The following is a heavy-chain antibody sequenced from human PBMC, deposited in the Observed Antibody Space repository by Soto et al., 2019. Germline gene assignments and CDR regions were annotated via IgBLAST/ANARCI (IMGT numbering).Heavy chain of an antibody. D-gene: IGHD3-16*01. CDR3: ASNYEAGVVAYYYYMDV. CDR1: GFTFSSYG. V-gene: IGHV3-30*03. J-gene: IGHJ6*03. CDR2: ISYDGSNK. Sequence: PGGSLRLSCAASGFTFSSYGMHWVRQAPGKGLEWVAVISYDGSNKYYSVSVKGRFTISRDNSKNTLYLQMNSLRAEDTAVYYCASNYEAGVVAYYYYMDVWGKGTTVTVSS.